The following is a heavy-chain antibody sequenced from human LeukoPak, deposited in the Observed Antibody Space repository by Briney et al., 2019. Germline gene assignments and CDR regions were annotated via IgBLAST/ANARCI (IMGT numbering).Heavy chain of an antibody. CDR1: GDSITSGNYY. Sequence: SETLSLTCIVSGDSITSGNYYWSWIRQPAGKGLEWIGRIYADGTNYNPSLKSRVTISIDTSKNQFSLKMTSVTAADTAVYYCATAREDTATTNRDFYYYYYYMDVWGKGTTVTVSS. V-gene: IGHV4-61*02. J-gene: IGHJ6*03. CDR2: IYADGT. CDR3: ATAREDTATTNRDFYYYYYYMDV. D-gene: IGHD4-11*01.